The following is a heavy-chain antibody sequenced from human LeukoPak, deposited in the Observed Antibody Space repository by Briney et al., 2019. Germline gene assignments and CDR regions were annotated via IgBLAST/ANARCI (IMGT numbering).Heavy chain of an antibody. Sequence: ASVKVSCKASGGTFISYAISWVRQAPGQGLEWRGGIIPIFGTAHYAQKFQGRVTITTDESTSTAYMELSSLRSEDTAVYYCASNYYDSSGYYPHFDYWGQGTLVTVSS. D-gene: IGHD3-22*01. CDR1: GGTFISYA. CDR3: ASNYYDSSGYYPHFDY. V-gene: IGHV1-69*05. J-gene: IGHJ4*02. CDR2: IIPIFGTA.